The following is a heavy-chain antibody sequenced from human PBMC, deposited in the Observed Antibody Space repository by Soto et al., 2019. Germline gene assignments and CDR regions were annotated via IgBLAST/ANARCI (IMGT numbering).Heavy chain of an antibody. CDR2: TYYRSNWNF. Sequence: SQTLSLTCAIPWGSVSSNTATWNWVRQSPSRGLEWLGRTYYRSNWNFDYALSVKSRITINPDTSKNQFSLQLNSRTPEDTAVYYCAGELDIHHGLGYWGPGTSVTVSS. CDR3: AGELDIHHGLGY. V-gene: IGHV6-1*01. J-gene: IGHJ4*02. D-gene: IGHD6-19*01. CDR1: WGSVSSNTAT.